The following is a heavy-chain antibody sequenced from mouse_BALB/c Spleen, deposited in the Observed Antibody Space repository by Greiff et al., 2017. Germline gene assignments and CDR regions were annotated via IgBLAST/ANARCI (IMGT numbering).Heavy chain of an antibody. CDR3: ARSYGSSYWYAMDY. V-gene: IGHV1-7*01. CDR2: INPSTGYT. CDR1: GYTFTSYW. J-gene: IGHJ4*01. D-gene: IGHD1-1*01. Sequence: VQLQQSGAELAKPGASVKMSCKASGYTFTSYWMHWVKQRPGQGLEWIGYINPSTGYTEYNQKFKDKATLTADKSSSTAYMQLSSLTSEDSAVYYCARSYGSSYWYAMDYWGQGTSVTVSS.